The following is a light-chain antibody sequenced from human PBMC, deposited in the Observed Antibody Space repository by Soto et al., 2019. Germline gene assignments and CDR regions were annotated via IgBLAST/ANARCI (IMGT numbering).Light chain of an antibody. CDR2: DTF. V-gene: IGKV3D-15*01. CDR1: QSISGT. Sequence: EIVMTQSPATLSVSPGGRATLSCRASQSISGTLAWYQQKPGQAPRLLIYDTFNRAAGIPARFSGSGSGTEFTLTISSLQSEDFAVYYCQQYNNWPPGITFGQGTRLEIK. CDR3: QQYNNWPPGIT. J-gene: IGKJ5*01.